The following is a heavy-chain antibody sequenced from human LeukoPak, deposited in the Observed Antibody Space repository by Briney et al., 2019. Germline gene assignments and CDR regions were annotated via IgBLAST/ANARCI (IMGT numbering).Heavy chain of an antibody. Sequence: GASVKVSCKASGYTFTSYCMHWVRQAPGQGLEWMGIINPSGGSTSYAQKFQGRVTMTRDTSTSTVYMELSSLRSEDTAVYYCARDAFTSTVTTGGDYWGQGTLVTVSS. V-gene: IGHV1-46*01. CDR1: GYTFTSYC. D-gene: IGHD4-17*01. CDR3: ARDAFTSTVTTGGDY. J-gene: IGHJ4*02. CDR2: INPSGGST.